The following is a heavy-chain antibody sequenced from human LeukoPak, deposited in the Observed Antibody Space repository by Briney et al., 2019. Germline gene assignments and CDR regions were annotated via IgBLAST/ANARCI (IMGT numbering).Heavy chain of an antibody. J-gene: IGHJ6*03. Sequence: SETLSLTCAVYGGSFSGYSWSWIRQPPGKGLEWIREINHSGSTNHNPSLKSRVTISVDTSKNQFSLTLSSVTAADTAVYYCAGSGSYFYYYYYYMDVWGKGTTVTVSS. CDR3: AGSGSYFYYYYYYMDV. CDR1: GGSFSGYS. V-gene: IGHV4-34*01. CDR2: INHSGST. D-gene: IGHD3-10*01.